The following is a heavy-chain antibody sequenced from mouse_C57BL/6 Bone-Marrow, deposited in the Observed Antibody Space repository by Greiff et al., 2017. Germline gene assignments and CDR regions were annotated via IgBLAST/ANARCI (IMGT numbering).Heavy chain of an antibody. CDR3: TRDGYYPHWYFDV. CDR1: GFTFSSYA. Sequence: EVKLVESGEGLVKPGGSLKLSCAASGFTFSSYAISWVRQTPEKRLEWVAYISSGGDYIYYADTVKGRFTISRDNARNTLYLQMSSLKSEDTAMYYCTRDGYYPHWYFDVWGTGTTVTVSS. D-gene: IGHD2-3*01. J-gene: IGHJ1*03. V-gene: IGHV5-9-1*02. CDR2: ISSGGDYI.